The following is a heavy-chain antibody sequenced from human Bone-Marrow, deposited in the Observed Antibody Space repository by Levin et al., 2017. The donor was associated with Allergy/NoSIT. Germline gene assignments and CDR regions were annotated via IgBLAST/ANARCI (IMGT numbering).Heavy chain of an antibody. Sequence: PSETLSLTCAVYGGSFSGYYWSWIRQPPGKGLEWIGEINHSGSTNYNPSLKSRVTISVDTSKNQFSLKLSSVTAADTAVYYCARLDGGNDGAFDYWGQGTLVTVSS. J-gene: IGHJ4*02. D-gene: IGHD4-23*01. V-gene: IGHV4-34*01. CDR3: ARLDGGNDGAFDY. CDR2: INHSGST. CDR1: GGSFSGYY.